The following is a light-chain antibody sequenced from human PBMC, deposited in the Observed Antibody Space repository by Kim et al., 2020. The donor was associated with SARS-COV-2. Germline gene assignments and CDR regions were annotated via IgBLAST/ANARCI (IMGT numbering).Light chain of an antibody. J-gene: IGKJ4*01. CDR2: GAS. V-gene: IGKV3-15*01. CDR1: QSVSTK. CDR3: QQYSDWPPVT. Sequence: EIVMTQYPDTLSVSPGERATLYCRASQSVSTKLAWYQQKPGQAPRLLIDGASTRATGIPVRFSGSGSGTEFTLTISGLQSEDFGVYYCQQYSDWPPVTFGGGTKVDIK.